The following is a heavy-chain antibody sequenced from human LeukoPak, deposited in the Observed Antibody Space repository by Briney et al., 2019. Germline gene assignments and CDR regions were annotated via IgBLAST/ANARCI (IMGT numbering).Heavy chain of an antibody. D-gene: IGHD4-23*01. V-gene: IGHV1-2*02. CDR3: ARDMRATVVTPRSAFDI. CDR2: INPNSGGT. J-gene: IGHJ3*02. CDR1: GYTFTSYG. Sequence: ASVKVSCKASGYTFTSYGTSWVRQAPGQGLEWMGWINPNSGGTNYAQKFQGRVTMTRDTSISTAYMELSRLRSDDTAVYYCARDMRATVVTPRSAFDIWGQGTMATVSS.